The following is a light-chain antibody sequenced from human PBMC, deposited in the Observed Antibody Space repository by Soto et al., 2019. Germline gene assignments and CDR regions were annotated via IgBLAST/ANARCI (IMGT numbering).Light chain of an antibody. V-gene: IGKV1D-12*01. CDR2: AAS. CDR3: QQANSFPLT. Sequence: DIQITQSPDSVSASVGDSITITCRASQPISSWVVWYQQKPGQAPKLLIYAASRLQGGVPLRFSGSGSGTDFTLTINTLQPEDFATYYCQQANSFPLTFGGGTRVEVK. J-gene: IGKJ4*01. CDR1: QPISSW.